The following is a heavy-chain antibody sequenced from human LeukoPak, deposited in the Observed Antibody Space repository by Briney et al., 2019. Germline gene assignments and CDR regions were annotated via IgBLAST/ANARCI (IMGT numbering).Heavy chain of an antibody. CDR2: IIPILGIA. CDR1: GGTFSSYA. V-gene: IGHV1-69*04. CDR3: ARGTRNYYDSSGYLDC. Sequence: PSVKVSCKASGGTFSSYAISWVRQAPGQGLEWMGRIIPILGIANYAQKFQGRVTITADKSTSTAYMELSSLRSEDTAVYYCARGTRNYYDSSGYLDCWGQGTLVTVSS. D-gene: IGHD3-22*01. J-gene: IGHJ4*02.